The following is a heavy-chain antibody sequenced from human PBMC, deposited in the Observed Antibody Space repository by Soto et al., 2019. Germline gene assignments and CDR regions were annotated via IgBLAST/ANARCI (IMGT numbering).Heavy chain of an antibody. CDR3: ATYDSSDYYSGSPIGWFDP. J-gene: IGHJ5*02. CDR1: GGSFSGYY. D-gene: IGHD3-22*01. V-gene: IGHV4-34*01. CDR2: INHSGST. Sequence: SETLSLTCAVYGGSFSGYYWSWIRQPPGKGPEWIGEINHSGSTNYNPSLKSRVTISVDTSKNQFSLKLSSVTAADTAVYYCATYDSSDYYSGSPIGWFDPWGQGTLVTVSS.